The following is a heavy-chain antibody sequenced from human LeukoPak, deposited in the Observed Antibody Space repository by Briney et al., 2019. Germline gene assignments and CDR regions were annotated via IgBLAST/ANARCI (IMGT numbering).Heavy chain of an antibody. J-gene: IGHJ4*02. Sequence: GGSLRLSCAASGFTFSSYWMHWVRQAPGKGLVWVSRINGDGSSTSYADSVKGRFTIPRDNAKNTLYLQMNSLRAEDTAVYYCARAAYGSNDYWGQGTLVTVSS. CDR3: ARAAYGSNDY. D-gene: IGHD1-26*01. CDR1: GFTFSSYW. CDR2: INGDGSST. V-gene: IGHV3-74*01.